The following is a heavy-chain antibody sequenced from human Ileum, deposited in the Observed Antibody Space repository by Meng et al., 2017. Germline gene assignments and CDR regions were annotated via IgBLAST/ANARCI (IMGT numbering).Heavy chain of an antibody. D-gene: IGHD2-15*01. CDR2: MNPNSGNT. CDR1: RYSFTNYD. CDR3: ARGRKYCSDGICYSGRYYFDY. Sequence: ASVKVSCKASRYSFTNYDINWVRQATGQGLEWMGWMNPNSGNTDYAQKFQGRVTMTRDTSISTAYMEVSSLRSDDTAVYYCARGRKYCSDGICYSGRYYFDYWGQGTLVTVSS. V-gene: IGHV1-8*01. J-gene: IGHJ4*02.